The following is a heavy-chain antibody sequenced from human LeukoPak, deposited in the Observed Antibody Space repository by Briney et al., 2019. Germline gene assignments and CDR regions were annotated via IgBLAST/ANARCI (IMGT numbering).Heavy chain of an antibody. CDR1: GFTFSSYS. CDR2: ISRSSSYI. D-gene: IGHD2-15*01. CDR3: ARDFSTGYCSGGSCHDRFDY. J-gene: IGHJ4*02. Sequence: GGSVRLFCAASGFTFSSYSMNWVRQAPGKGLEWVSSISRSSSYIYYADSVKGRFTISRDNAKNSLYLQMNSLRAEDTAVYYCARDFSTGYCSGGSCHDRFDYWGQGTLVTVSS. V-gene: IGHV3-21*01.